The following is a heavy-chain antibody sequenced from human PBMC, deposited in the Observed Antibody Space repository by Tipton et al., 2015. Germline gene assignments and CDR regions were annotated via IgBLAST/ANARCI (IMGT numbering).Heavy chain of an antibody. Sequence: PGLVKPSETLSLTCTVSGGSISSSSYYWAWIRQPPGKGLEWIGSLYFSGSTYYNPSLKSRVTISIDRFKNQFSLKLSSVTAADTAVYYCASPSLPHDRGDYYFQPWGQGSLVTVSS. D-gene: IGHD4-17*01. CDR3: ASPSLPHDRGDYYFQP. CDR2: LYFSGST. CDR1: GGSISSSSYY. J-gene: IGHJ1*01. V-gene: IGHV4-39*01.